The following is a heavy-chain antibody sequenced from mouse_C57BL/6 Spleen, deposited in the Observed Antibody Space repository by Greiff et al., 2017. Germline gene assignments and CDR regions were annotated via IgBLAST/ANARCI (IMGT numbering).Heavy chain of an antibody. J-gene: IGHJ2*01. CDR1: GYTFTSYW. Sequence: QVQLQQSGAELVKPGASVKMSCKASGYTFTSYWITWVKQRPGQGLEWIGDIYPGSGSTNYNEKFKSKATLTVDTSSSTAYMQRSSLTSEDSAVYYGAREGDPGYYFDYWGQGTTLTVSS. CDR2: IYPGSGST. D-gene: IGHD3-3*01. V-gene: IGHV1-55*01. CDR3: AREGDPGYYFDY.